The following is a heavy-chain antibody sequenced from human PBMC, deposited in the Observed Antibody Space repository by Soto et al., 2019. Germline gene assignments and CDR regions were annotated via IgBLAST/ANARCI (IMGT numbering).Heavy chain of an antibody. J-gene: IGHJ5*02. CDR2: IKPISDIT. CDR1: GDTFGRFT. CDR3: ARDPSTINKLIGVWFDP. Sequence: ASVKVSCRASGDTFGRFTINWVRQAPGQGLEWMGGIKPISDITNYAQRFQGRVTFTADASTSTVYLELSSLRSEDTAMYYCARDPSTINKLIGVWFDPWGQGTLVTVSS. D-gene: IGHD4-4*01. V-gene: IGHV1-69*13.